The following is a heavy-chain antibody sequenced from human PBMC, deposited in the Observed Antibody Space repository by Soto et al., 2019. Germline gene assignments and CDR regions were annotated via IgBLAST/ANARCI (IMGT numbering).Heavy chain of an antibody. D-gene: IGHD2-15*01. V-gene: IGHV4-59*01. CDR3: ARVGYCSGGSCYSPDY. J-gene: IGHJ4*02. Sequence: SEPLSLTCTVSGGSISSYYWSWIRQPPGKGLEWIGYIYYSGSTNYNPSLKSRVTISVDTSKNQFSLKLSSVTAADTAVYYCARVGYCSGGSCYSPDYWGQGTLVTVS. CDR2: IYYSGST. CDR1: GGSISSYY.